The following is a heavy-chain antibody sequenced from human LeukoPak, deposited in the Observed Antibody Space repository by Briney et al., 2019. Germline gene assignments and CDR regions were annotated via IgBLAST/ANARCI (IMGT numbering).Heavy chain of an antibody. CDR1: GFTFSHYW. CDR2: IKEDVSEK. Sequence: GGSLRLSCEASGFTFSHYWMSWVRQAPGKGLEWVANIKEDVSEKHYVDSVKGRFAISRDNAKNSLSLQMNSLRAEDTAVYYCARNKRGDIWGQGTLVTVSS. D-gene: IGHD1/OR15-1a*01. CDR3: ARNKRGDI. V-gene: IGHV3-7*01. J-gene: IGHJ4*02.